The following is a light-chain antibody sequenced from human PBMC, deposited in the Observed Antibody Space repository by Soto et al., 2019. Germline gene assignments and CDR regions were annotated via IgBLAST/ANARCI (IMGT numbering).Light chain of an antibody. J-gene: IGLJ1*01. CDR3: SSHSSSSPYV. CDR1: SSDVGGHKY. V-gene: IGLV2-14*03. Sequence: QSVLTQPASVSGSPGQSITISCNSSSSDVGGHKYVSWYQQYPGKAPKLIVYDVSNRPSGVSNRFSGSKSGNTASLTISGLQAVDEADYYCSSHSSSSPYVFGTGTKVTVL. CDR2: DVS.